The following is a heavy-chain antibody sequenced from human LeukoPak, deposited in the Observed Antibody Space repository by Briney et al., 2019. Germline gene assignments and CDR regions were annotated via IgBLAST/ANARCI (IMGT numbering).Heavy chain of an antibody. V-gene: IGHV7-4-1*02. CDR3: ARAGSGYSYWYFDL. J-gene: IGHJ2*01. D-gene: IGHD5-12*01. Sequence: ASVKVSRKASGYIFTNYAIHWVRQAPGQGLEWMGWINTNTGNPTYAQGFTGRFVFSLDTSVSTAYLQISSLKAEDTAIYYCARAGSGYSYWYFDLWGRGTLVTVSS. CDR2: INTNTGNP. CDR1: GYIFTNYA.